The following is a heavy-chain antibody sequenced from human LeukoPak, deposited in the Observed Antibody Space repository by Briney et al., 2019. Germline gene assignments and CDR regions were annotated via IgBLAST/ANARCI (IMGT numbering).Heavy chain of an antibody. J-gene: IGHJ4*02. CDR1: GFTFTSYG. CDR2: ITYDGYYK. V-gene: IGHV3-30*03. Sequence: GGSLRLSCAASGFTFTSYGMHWVRQAPGKGLEWVALITYDGYYKYYSGSVKGRFTISSDTSKNTMYLQMNSLRAEDTAVYYCARDLSPVVRASPMGYWGQGTLVTVSS. D-gene: IGHD3-10*01. CDR3: ARDLSPVVRASPMGY.